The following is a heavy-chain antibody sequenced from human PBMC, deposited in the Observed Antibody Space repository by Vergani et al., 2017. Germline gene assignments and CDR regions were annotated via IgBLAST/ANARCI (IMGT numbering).Heavy chain of an antibody. CDR2: IKQDGSEK. J-gene: IGHJ4*02. CDR3: ARGLRFLEWPKYYFDY. V-gene: IGHV3-7*03. D-gene: IGHD3-3*01. CDR1: GFTFSSYS. Sequence: EVQLVESGGGLVQPGGSLRLSCAASGFTFSSYSMSWVRQAPGKGLEWVANIKQDGSEKYYGDSVKGRFTISRDNAKNSLYLEMNSLRAEDTAVYYCARGLRFLEWPKYYFDYWGQGTLVTVSS.